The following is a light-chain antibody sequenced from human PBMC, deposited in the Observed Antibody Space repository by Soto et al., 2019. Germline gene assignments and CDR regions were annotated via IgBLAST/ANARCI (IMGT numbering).Light chain of an antibody. Sequence: QSVLTQPASVSGSPGQWITISCTGTSSDFVSNNLVSWYQQPPGKAPKLMIYEVSKRPSGVSNRFSGSKSGNTASLTISGLQAEDEADYYCCSYAGSSTLWVFGGGTQLTVL. J-gene: IGLJ3*02. CDR3: CSYAGSSTLWV. CDR1: SSDFVSNNL. V-gene: IGLV2-23*02. CDR2: EVS.